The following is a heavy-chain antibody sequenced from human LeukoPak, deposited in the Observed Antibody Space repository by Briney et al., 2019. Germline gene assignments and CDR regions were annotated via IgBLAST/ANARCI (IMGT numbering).Heavy chain of an antibody. CDR3: ASSLAREGSYYDY. D-gene: IGHD1-26*01. J-gene: IGHJ4*02. Sequence: SVKVSCKASGGTFSSYAISWVRQAPGQGLEWMGRIIPILGIANYAQKFQGRVTITADKSTSTAYMELSSLRSEDTAVYYCASSLAREGSYYDYWGQGTLVTVSS. V-gene: IGHV1-69*04. CDR1: GGTFSSYA. CDR2: IIPILGIA.